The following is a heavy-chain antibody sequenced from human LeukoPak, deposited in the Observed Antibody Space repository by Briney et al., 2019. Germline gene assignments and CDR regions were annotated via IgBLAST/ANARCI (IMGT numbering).Heavy chain of an antibody. V-gene: IGHV3-23*01. CDR1: GFTFNNFA. Sequence: PGGSLRLSCAASGFTFNNFAMTWVRQAPGKGLQWVSAISDSGGGTYYADSVKGRFTISRDNSKNMLYLQTDSPRAEDTAIYYCTKDWSASYWGQGTLVTVSS. J-gene: IGHJ4*02. CDR2: ISDSGGGT. CDR3: TKDWSASY.